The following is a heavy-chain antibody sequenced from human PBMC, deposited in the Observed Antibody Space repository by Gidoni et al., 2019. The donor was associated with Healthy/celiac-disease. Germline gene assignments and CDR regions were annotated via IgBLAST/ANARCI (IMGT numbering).Heavy chain of an antibody. J-gene: IGHJ4*02. CDR3: ARGCKVATIKDYFDY. V-gene: IGHV1-69*02. CDR1: GGTFSSYT. Sequence: QVQLVQSGAEVKKPGSSVKVSCKASGGTFSSYTISWVRQAPGQGLEWMGRIIPILGIANYAQKFQGRVTITADKSTSTAYMELSSLRSEDTAVYYCARGCKVATIKDYFDYWGQGTLVTVSS. CDR2: IIPILGIA. D-gene: IGHD5-12*01.